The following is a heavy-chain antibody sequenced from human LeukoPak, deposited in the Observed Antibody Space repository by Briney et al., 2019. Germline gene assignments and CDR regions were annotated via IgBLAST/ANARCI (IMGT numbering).Heavy chain of an antibody. D-gene: IGHD2-21*01. V-gene: IGHV4-38-2*01. CDR1: GYSISSGYY. J-gene: IGHJ4*02. Sequence: PSETLSLACAVSGYSISSGYYWGWIRQPPGKGLEWIGSIYHSGSTYYNPSLKSRVTISVDTSKNQFSLTLNSVTAADTAVYYCATLLSAPRDYWGQGTLVTVSS. CDR2: IYHSGST. CDR3: ATLLSAPRDY.